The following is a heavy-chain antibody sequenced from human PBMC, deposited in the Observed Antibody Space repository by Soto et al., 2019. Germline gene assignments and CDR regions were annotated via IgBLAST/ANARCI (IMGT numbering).Heavy chain of an antibody. CDR2: IRSKANSYAT. CDR1: GFTFSGSA. Sequence: EVQLVESGGGLVQPGGSLKLSCAASGFTFSGSAMHWVRQASGKGLEWVGRIRSKANSYATAYAASVKGRFTISRDDSKKTAYLQMNSLKTEDTAVYYCTRLGTTVVTPNYWGQGTLVTVSS. J-gene: IGHJ4*02. D-gene: IGHD4-17*01. V-gene: IGHV3-73*01. CDR3: TRLGTTVVTPNY.